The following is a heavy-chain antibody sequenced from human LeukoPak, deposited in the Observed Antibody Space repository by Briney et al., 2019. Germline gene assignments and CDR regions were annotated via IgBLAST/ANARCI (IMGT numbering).Heavy chain of an antibody. V-gene: IGHV3-21*01. CDR3: ARDQDWNDRGGLDY. Sequence: GGSLRLSCAGYGFTFSNDGMNWVRQAPGKGLEWVSFISTSSSYIYYADSVKGRFTISRDNSKNSLYLQMNSLRAEDTAVYYCARDQDWNDRGGLDYWGQGTLVIVSS. D-gene: IGHD1-1*01. CDR2: ISTSSSYI. CDR1: GFTFSNDG. J-gene: IGHJ4*02.